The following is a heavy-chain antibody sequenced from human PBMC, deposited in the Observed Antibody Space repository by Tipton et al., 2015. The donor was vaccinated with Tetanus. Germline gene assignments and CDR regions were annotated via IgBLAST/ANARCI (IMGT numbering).Heavy chain of an antibody. D-gene: IGHD4-17*01. CDR2: ITYDGRHK. V-gene: IGHV3-30*04. CDR1: GITLGTYA. CDR3: ARIRCPLDYGRVRYFDI. J-gene: IGHJ4*02. Sequence: SLRLSCAASGITLGTYAMHGVRQAQGQGLEWLAVITYDGRHKYDADPVKGRYTISRDISGNTLYLQLNSLRTEDTATYYCARIRCPLDYGRVRYFDIWGQGTQVTVSS.